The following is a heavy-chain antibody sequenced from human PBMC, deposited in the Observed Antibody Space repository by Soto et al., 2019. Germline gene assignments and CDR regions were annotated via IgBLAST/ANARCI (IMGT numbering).Heavy chain of an antibody. CDR1: GFTFSMYW. CDR3: KRATRADSSGTRAH. V-gene: IGHV3-74*01. Sequence: PGGSLRLSCVVSGFTFSMYWMHWVRQVPGQSPFWVSRISGDGTTTNYADSVRGRFTISRDNSKNTLYLQMNNLKPDDTAIYYCKRATRADSSGTRAHWGQGTPVTVSS. J-gene: IGHJ4*02. CDR2: ISGDGTTT. D-gene: IGHD1-26*01.